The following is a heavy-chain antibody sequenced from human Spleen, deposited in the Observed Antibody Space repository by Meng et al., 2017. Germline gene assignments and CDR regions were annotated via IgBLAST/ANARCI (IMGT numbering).Heavy chain of an antibody. CDR2: INHSGST. D-gene: IGHD4-11*01. CDR1: GGSFSDYY. Sequence: GARRLKHSEHLPLICGVFGGSFSDYYWSWIRQPPGKGLEWIGEINHSGSTNYNPSLESRATISVDTSQNNLSLKLSSVTAADSAVYYCARGPTTMAHDFDYWGQGTLVTVSS. V-gene: IGHV4-34*01. CDR3: ARGPTTMAHDFDY. J-gene: IGHJ4*02.